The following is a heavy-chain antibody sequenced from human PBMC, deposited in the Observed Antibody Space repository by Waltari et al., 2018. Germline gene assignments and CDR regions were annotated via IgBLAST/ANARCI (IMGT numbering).Heavy chain of an antibody. J-gene: IGHJ5*02. CDR3: ARGRIHYTSNRFDP. D-gene: IGHD3-10*01. Sequence: QVQLQESGPGQVKPSETLSLTCSVSNGSITGFFWNWIRQSPGKGLEWIGYIYYTGSTDYNPSLKSRVTISVDTAKNQFSLRLNSVTAADTGVYYCARGRIHYTSNRFDPWGQGTLVTVSS. V-gene: IGHV4-59*01. CDR2: IYYTGST. CDR1: NGSITGFF.